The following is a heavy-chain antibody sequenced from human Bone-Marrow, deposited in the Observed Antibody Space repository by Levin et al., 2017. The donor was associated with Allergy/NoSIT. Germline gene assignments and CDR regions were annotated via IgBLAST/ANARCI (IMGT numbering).Heavy chain of an antibody. CDR3: ARGFREMAVISNLDF. Sequence: GGSLRLSCAASGFTFSNYGMHWVRQAPGKGLEWVAVMSYDGSSQYYADSVQGRFTVSRDNPRNTLNLQMNDLRGEDTAVYYCARGFREMAVISNLDFWGQGTLVTVSS. CDR2: MSYDGSSQ. D-gene: IGHD5-24*01. V-gene: IGHV3-30*03. CDR1: GFTFSNYG. J-gene: IGHJ4*02.